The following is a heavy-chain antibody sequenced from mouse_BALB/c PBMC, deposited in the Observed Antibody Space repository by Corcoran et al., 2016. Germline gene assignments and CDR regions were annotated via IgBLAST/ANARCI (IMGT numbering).Heavy chain of an antibody. D-gene: IGHD3-1*01. J-gene: IGHJ4*01. CDR1: GYTLTRYV. CDR2: INPYNDGT. CDR3: ASPAGAMDY. Sequence: EVQLQQSGTALVKPRAAVKMSCKASGYTLTRYVMHWVKQKPGQGPEWIGYINPYNDGTKYNEKFKGKATLTSDKSSSTDYMELSSLTSEDSAVYYCASPAGAMDYWGQGTSVTVSS. V-gene: IGHV1S136*01.